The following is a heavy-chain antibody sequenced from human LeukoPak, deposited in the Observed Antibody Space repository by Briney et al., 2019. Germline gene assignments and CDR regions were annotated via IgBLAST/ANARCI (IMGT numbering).Heavy chain of an antibody. J-gene: IGHJ4*02. V-gene: IGHV3-7*01. CDR1: GFSFSTYW. CDR3: AREWNGYDYVGEDY. CDR2: IKQDGSEK. Sequence: PGGSLRLSCAASGFSFSTYWMSWVRQAPGKGLEWVANIKQDGSEKYYMDSVKGRFTISRDNAKNSLFLQMNSLRAEDTAVYYCAREWNGYDYVGEDYWGQGTLVTVSS. D-gene: IGHD5-12*01.